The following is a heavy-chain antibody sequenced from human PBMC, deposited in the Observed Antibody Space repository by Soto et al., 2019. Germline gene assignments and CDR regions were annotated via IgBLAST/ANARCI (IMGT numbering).Heavy chain of an antibody. CDR3: ARNLMDYDILTGYYLAYSFDY. Sequence: QVQLVQSGAEVKKPGASVKVSCKASGYTFTSYAMHWVRQAPGQRLEWMGGINAGNGNIKYSQKFQGRVTITRDTSASTAYMELSSLRSEDTAVYYCARNLMDYDILTGYYLAYSFDYWGQVTLVSVSS. J-gene: IGHJ4*02. CDR1: GYTFTSYA. V-gene: IGHV1-3*01. D-gene: IGHD3-9*01. CDR2: INAGNGNI.